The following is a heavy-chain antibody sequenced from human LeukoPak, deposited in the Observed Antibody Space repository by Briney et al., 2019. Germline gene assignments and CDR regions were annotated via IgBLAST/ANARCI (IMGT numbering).Heavy chain of an antibody. J-gene: IGHJ3*02. CDR2: INPNSGGT. V-gene: IGHV1-2*02. CDR1: GYTFTGYY. D-gene: IGHD4-17*01. Sequence: ASVKVSCKASGYTFTGYYMHWVRQAPGQGLEWMGWINPNSGGTNYAQKVQGRVTMTRDTYISTAYMELSRLRSDDTAVYYCARVRWRYRDPHDAFDIWGQGTMVTVSS. CDR3: ARVRWRYRDPHDAFDI.